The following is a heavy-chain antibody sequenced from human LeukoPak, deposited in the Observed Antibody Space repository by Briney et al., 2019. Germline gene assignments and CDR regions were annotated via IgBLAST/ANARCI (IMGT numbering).Heavy chain of an antibody. CDR1: GFTFSSYG. Sequence: PGGSLRLSCAASGFTFSSYGMNWVRQAPGKGLEWVSYISSSSSTIYYADSVKGRLTISRDNAGNSLFLQMNSLRAEDTAVYYCARDYYGSGSSYYWGQGTLVTVSS. V-gene: IGHV3-48*04. D-gene: IGHD3-10*01. J-gene: IGHJ4*02. CDR2: ISSSSSTI. CDR3: ARDYYGSGSSYY.